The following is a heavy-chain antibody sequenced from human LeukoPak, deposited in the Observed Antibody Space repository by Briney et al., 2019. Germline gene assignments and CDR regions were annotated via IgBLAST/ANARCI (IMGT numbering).Heavy chain of an antibody. J-gene: IGHJ4*02. CDR1: GFTFSSYW. V-gene: IGHV3-74*01. CDR2: INSDGSST. CDR3: ARYRDGYRVVDY. D-gene: IGHD5-24*01. Sequence: GGSLRLSCAASGFTFSSYWMHWVRQAPGKGLVWVSRINSDGSSTSYADSVKGRFTISRDNSKTTLYLQMNSLGAEDTAVYYCARYRDGYRVVDYWGQGTLVTVSS.